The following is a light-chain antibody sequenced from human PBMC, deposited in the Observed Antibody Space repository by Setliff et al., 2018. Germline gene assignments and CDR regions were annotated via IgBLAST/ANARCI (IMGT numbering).Light chain of an antibody. CDR3: CSYAGTNIFYV. V-gene: IGLV2-11*01. CDR2: AVS. J-gene: IGLJ1*01. Sequence: SALAQPRSVSGSPGQSVTISCTGTSSDVGAYNYVSWYQQHPGKAPKLMISAVSERPPGVPGRFSGSKSGNTASLTISGLQAEDEADYYCCSYAGTNIFYVFGTGTKVTVL. CDR1: SSDVGAYNY.